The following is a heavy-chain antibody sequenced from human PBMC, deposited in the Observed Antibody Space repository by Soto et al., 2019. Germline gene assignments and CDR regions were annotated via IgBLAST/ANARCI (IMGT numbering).Heavy chain of an antibody. V-gene: IGHV4-4*02. CDR1: GDSLSGTYW. CDR3: ARHILVTGTRGLDF. D-gene: IGHD6-19*01. CDR2: ISYSGTT. Sequence: QVQLQESGPGLVKPSETLSLTCAVSGDSLSGTYWWSWVRQAPGGGLQWIGEISYSGTTHYDPSLMSRVTISMDKSRSEFSLTLISVTAADSASYYCARHILVTGTRGLDFWGQGILVTVSS. J-gene: IGHJ4*02.